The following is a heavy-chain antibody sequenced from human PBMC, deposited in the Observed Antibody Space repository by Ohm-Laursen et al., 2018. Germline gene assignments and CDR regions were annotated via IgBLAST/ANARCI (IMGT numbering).Heavy chain of an antibody. CDR1: GGSFSGYY. CDR3: ARNTTGY. CDR2: VDHSGRT. J-gene: IGHJ4*02. V-gene: IGHV4-34*01. Sequence: SETLSLTCAVYGGSFSGYYWTWIRQSPGKGLEWIGEVDHSGRTRYNPSLKTRVIILVDTSKNQFSLKLSSVTAADTAVYYCARNTTGYWGQGTLVTVSS. D-gene: IGHD4-17*01.